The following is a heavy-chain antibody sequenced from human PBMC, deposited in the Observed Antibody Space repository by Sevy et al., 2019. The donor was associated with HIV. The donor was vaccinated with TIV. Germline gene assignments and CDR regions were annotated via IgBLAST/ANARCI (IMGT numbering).Heavy chain of an antibody. CDR3: ARGFGYCSGGSCGGDAFDI. CDR1: GFTFSSYA. V-gene: IGHV3-64*02. Sequence: GGSLRLSCAASGFTFSSYAMHWVRQAPGKGLEYVSAISSNGGSTYYADSVKGRFTISRDNSKNTLYLQMGSLRAEDMAVYYCARGFGYCSGGSCGGDAFDIWRQGTMVTVSS. CDR2: ISSNGGST. J-gene: IGHJ3*02. D-gene: IGHD2-15*01.